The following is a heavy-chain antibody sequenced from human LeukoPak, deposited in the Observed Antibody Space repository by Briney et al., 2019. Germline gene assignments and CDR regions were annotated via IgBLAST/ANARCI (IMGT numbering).Heavy chain of an antibody. CDR1: GGTFSSYG. Sequence: ASVKVFCEASGGTFSSYGISWVRQAPGQGCEWVGRIISMLEITNYAQKSQGRDTVTADTSTSTAYMEVRRLRCEDTRVYFCASHSPTDYAFDYWGQGTLVTVSS. D-gene: IGHD4-17*01. CDR3: ASHSPTDYAFDY. V-gene: IGHV1-69*04. J-gene: IGHJ4*02. CDR2: IISMLEIT.